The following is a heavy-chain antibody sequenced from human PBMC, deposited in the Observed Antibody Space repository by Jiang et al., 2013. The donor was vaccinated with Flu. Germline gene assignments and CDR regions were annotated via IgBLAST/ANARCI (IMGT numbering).Heavy chain of an antibody. CDR1: GGSISSGGYY. D-gene: IGHD6-19*01. CDR2: IYYSGST. J-gene: IGHJ5*02. V-gene: IGHV4-31*03. Sequence: GLVKPSETLSLTCTVSGGSISSGGYYWSWIRQHPGKGLEWIGYIYYSGSTYYNPSLKSRVTISVDTSKNQFSLKLSSVTAADTAVYYCARENLGLGNWFDPWGQGTLVTVSS. CDR3: ARENLGLGNWFDP.